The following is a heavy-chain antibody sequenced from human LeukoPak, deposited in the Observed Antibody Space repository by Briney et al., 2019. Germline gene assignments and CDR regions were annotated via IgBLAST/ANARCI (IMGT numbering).Heavy chain of an antibody. CDR2: ISSSSSTI. CDR1: GFTFSSYS. D-gene: IGHD5-18*01. V-gene: IGHV3-48*01. J-gene: IGHJ4*02. Sequence: GGSLRLSCAASGFTFSSYSMNWVRQAPGKGLEWVSYISSSSSTIYYADSVKGRFTISRDNSKNTLYLQMNSLRAEDTAVYYCAKDPELQLWSYYFDYWGQGTLVTVSS. CDR3: AKDPELQLWSYYFDY.